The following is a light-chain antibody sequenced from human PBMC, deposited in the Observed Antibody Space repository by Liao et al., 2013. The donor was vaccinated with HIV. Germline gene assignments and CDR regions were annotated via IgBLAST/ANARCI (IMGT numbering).Light chain of an antibody. V-gene: IGLV3-21*04. CDR2: YDS. Sequence: SYELTQPPSVSAAPGETATISCGGDSIGSKSVHWYQQRPGQAPVLVMSYDSDRPSGIPERFSGSNSGNTATLTINRVEVGDDADYYCQVWDSSTDWVFGGGTNLAVL. J-gene: IGLJ3*02. CDR1: SIGSKS. CDR3: QVWDSSTDWV.